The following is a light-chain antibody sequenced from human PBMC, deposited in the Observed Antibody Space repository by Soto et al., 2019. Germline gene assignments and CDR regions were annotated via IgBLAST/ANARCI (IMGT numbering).Light chain of an antibody. CDR1: QNINSY. CDR3: QHTYNTPYT. CDR2: AAS. J-gene: IGKJ2*01. V-gene: IGKV1-39*01. Sequence: DIQMTQSPSSLSASVGDRVTITCRASQNINSYLNWYQQKPGKAPKLLIYAASNLQSGVPSRFSGSGSGTDFTLNISSLQPEDFATYYCQHTYNTPYTFGQGTKLEIK.